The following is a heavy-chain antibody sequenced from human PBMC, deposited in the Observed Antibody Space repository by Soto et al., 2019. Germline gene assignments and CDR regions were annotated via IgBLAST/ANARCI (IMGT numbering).Heavy chain of an antibody. CDR2: ISAYNGNT. J-gene: IGHJ4*02. V-gene: IGHV1-18*01. CDR1: GYTFTNFG. D-gene: IGHD1-20*01. Sequence: GASVKVSCKASGYTFTNFGISWVRQAPGQGLEWMGWISAYNGNTNYAQNFQGRVTMTTDTSTSTAYMELRSLRSEDTAVYYCASDKITGILDYWAQRTPVTGSS. CDR3: ASDKITGILDY.